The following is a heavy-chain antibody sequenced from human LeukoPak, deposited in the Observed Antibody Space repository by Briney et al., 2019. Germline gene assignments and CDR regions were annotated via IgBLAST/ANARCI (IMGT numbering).Heavy chain of an antibody. CDR1: GGSFSGYY. D-gene: IGHD3-10*01. J-gene: IGHJ4*02. CDR3: VRRPPSYSDNSGTYYLGGFDY. Sequence: YPSETLSLTCAVYGGSFSGYYWSWIRQPPGKGLEWIGEINHSGSTNYNPSLKSRVTISVDTSKNQFSLNLNSVTAADTAVYYCVRRPPSYSDNSGTYYLGGFDYWGQGTLVTVSS. V-gene: IGHV4-34*01. CDR2: INHSGST.